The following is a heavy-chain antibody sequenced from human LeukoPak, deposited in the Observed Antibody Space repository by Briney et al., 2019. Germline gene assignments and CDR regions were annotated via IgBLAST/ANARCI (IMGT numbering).Heavy chain of an antibody. J-gene: IGHJ4*02. Sequence: PGESLKISCKDSGYSFTTSWIGWVRQMPGKGLEWMGIIFPRDSDTRYSPSFQGQVTMSADKSISTAYLQWSSLKASHTAMYYCAKVRGSGGFVIDYWGQGTVVTVSS. CDR1: GYSFTTSW. CDR3: AKVRGSGGFVIDY. V-gene: IGHV5-51*01. D-gene: IGHD6-19*01. CDR2: IFPRDSDT.